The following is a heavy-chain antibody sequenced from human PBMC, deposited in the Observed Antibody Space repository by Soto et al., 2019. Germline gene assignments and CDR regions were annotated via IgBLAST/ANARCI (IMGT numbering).Heavy chain of an antibody. J-gene: IGHJ3*02. CDR2: IIPLFGTA. CDR3: ARDGSNFGVFDI. Sequence: KPMASVRVSCNAYGGTFSSYAISWVRQAPGQGLEWMGGIIPLFGTANYAQKFQGRVTITADESTSKGYMELRSLRSDDTAVYYCARDGSNFGVFDIWGEGTVVTVS. V-gene: IGHV1-69*13. CDR1: GGTFSSYA. D-gene: IGHD2-21*01.